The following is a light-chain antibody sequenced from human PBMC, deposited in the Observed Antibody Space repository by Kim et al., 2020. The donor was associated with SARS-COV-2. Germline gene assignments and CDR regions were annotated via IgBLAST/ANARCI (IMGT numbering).Light chain of an antibody. Sequence: ATLSLSPGQRATLSCRASQSVATYLAWYQQRPGQAPRLLISDASKRATGIPARFRGSGSGTDFTLTIGTLEPEDSAVYYCQQRGNFGQGTRLEIK. CDR3: QQRGN. CDR2: DAS. CDR1: QSVATY. J-gene: IGKJ5*01. V-gene: IGKV3-11*01.